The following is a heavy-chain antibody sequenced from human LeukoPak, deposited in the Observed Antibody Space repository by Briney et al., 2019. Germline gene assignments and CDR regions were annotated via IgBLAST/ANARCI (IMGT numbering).Heavy chain of an antibody. Sequence: PGGSLRLSCAASGFTFRSYGMSWVRQAPGKGLEWVSGISGSGDSTYYADSVRGRFTISRDNSKNKVYLQMNSLTAEDTAVYYCAKSRGYYYMDVWGKGTTVTVSS. CDR1: GFTFRSYG. CDR3: AKSRGYYYMDV. CDR2: ISGSGDST. J-gene: IGHJ6*03. V-gene: IGHV3-23*01.